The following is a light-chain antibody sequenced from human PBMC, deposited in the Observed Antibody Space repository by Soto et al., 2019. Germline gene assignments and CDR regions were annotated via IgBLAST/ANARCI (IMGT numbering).Light chain of an antibody. Sequence: EIVLTQSPGTLSLSPGDRATLSCRASQSVSSTYLAWYHQKPGQAPRLLIYDTSTRATGVPDRFSGSGSGTDFTLTISSLQPEDFATYYCQQANSFPLTFGGGTKVDIK. CDR1: QSVSSTY. CDR2: DTS. CDR3: QQANSFPLT. V-gene: IGKV3D-20*02. J-gene: IGKJ4*01.